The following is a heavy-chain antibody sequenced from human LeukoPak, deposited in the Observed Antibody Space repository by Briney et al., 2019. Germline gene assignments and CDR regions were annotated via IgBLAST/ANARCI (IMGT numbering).Heavy chain of an antibody. CDR3: AREKRYFDWLLIGGYFDS. J-gene: IGHJ4*02. Sequence: GGSLRLSCATSGFTFSTFWMHWVRQAPGKGLVWVSRINHDGSSTNYADSVKGRFTISRDNAKNSLYLQMNSLRVEDTAIYYCAREKRYFDWLLIGGYFDSWGQGTLVTVSS. V-gene: IGHV3-74*01. CDR1: GFTFSTFW. CDR2: INHDGSST. D-gene: IGHD3-9*01.